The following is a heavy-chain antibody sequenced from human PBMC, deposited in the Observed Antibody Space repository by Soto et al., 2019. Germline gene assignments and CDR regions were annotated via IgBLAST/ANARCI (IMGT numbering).Heavy chain of an antibody. J-gene: IGHJ4*02. CDR3: ARAISVTTSVLGF. CDR2: IAPMIGTR. CDR1: GATFYTYA. D-gene: IGHD1-1*01. Sequence: QEPLVQSGAEVKKPGSSVKVSCKASGATFYTYAFTWVRQAPGQGLEWMGGIAPMIGTRKHAQKFQGRVRFTANEYTFTAFMELSSLRYDDTAVYYCARAISVTTSVLGFWGQGPMVTVSS. V-gene: IGHV1-69*01.